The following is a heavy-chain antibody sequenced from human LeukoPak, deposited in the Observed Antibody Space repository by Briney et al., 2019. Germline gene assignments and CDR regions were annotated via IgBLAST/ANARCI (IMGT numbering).Heavy chain of an antibody. V-gene: IGHV4-34*01. CDR3: ARGYDYVWGSYRSRLDY. D-gene: IGHD3-16*02. CDR1: GGSFSGYY. Sequence: SETLSLTCAVYGGSFSGYYWSWIRQPPGKGLEWIGEINHSGSTNYNPSLKSRVTISVDTSKNQFSLKLSSVTAADTAVYYCARGYDYVWGSYRSRLDYWGQGTLVTVSS. CDR2: INHSGST. J-gene: IGHJ4*02.